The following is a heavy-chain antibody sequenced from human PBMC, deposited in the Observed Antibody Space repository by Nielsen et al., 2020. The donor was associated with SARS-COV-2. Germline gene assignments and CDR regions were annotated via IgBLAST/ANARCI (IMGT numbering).Heavy chain of an antibody. D-gene: IGHD3-10*01. CDR2: IYPTDFYI. J-gene: IGHJ5*02. Sequence: SRQASGYGFSSYWISWVRQIPGKGPEWMGRIYPTDFYINYIPPLQGHVTIPADKSISTAYLKWGSLKASDTAMYYCARHSNYYCSGTMSGWFDPWGQGTLVTVSS. CDR3: ARHSNYYCSGTMSGWFDP. V-gene: IGHV5-10-1*01. CDR1: GYGFSSYW.